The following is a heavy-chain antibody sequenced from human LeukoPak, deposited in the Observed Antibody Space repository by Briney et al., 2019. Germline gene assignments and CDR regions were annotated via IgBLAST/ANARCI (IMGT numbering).Heavy chain of an antibody. D-gene: IGHD2-21*01. Sequence: GGSLRLSCAASGFTFSSYWMSWVRQAPGKGLEWVANIKQDGSEKYYVDSVKGRFTISRDNAKNSPYLQLNSLRAEDTAVYYCVRTGVLWWGRRVCYFDYWGQGTLVTVSS. CDR3: VRTGVLWWGRRVCYFDY. V-gene: IGHV3-7*01. CDR2: IKQDGSEK. CDR1: GFTFSSYW. J-gene: IGHJ4*02.